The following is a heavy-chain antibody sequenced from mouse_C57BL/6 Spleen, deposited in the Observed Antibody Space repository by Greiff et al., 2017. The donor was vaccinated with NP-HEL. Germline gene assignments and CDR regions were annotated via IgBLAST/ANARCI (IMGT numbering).Heavy chain of an antibody. Sequence: EVKLMESGGGLVKPGGSLKLSCAASGFTFSDYGMHWVRQAPEKGLEWVAYISSGSSTIYYADTVKGRFTISRDNAKNTLFLQMTSLRSEDTAMYYCARSNYYGSSYDYLDYWGQGTTLTVSS. CDR1: GFTFSDYG. J-gene: IGHJ2*01. V-gene: IGHV5-17*01. CDR3: ARSNYYGSSYDYLDY. CDR2: ISSGSSTI. D-gene: IGHD1-1*01.